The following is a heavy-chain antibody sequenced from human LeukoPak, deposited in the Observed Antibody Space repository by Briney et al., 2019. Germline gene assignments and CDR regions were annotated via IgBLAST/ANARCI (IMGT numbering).Heavy chain of an antibody. D-gene: IGHD6-6*01. J-gene: IGHJ5*02. CDR2: IYHSGST. CDR1: GGSISSYY. V-gene: IGHV4-59*12. CDR3: ARYSYSSSA. Sequence: SETLSLTCTVSGGSISSYYWSWTRQPPGEGLEWIGYIYHSGSTYYNPSLKSRVTISVDRSKNQFSLKLSSVTAADTAVYYCARYSYSSSAWGQGTLVTVSS.